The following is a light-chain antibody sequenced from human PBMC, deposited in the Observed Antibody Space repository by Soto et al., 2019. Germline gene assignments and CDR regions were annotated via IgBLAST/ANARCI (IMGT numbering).Light chain of an antibody. V-gene: IGKV1-12*01. CDR1: QLISSW. CDR2: AAS. Sequence: IQITQSPSSVSASVGDTVTITCRASQLISSWLAWYQQKPGKAPKLLIYAASNLQSGVPSRFSGSASGTDFTLTISSLQPEDFATYFCQQASSFPLTFGGGTKVEI. J-gene: IGKJ4*01. CDR3: QQASSFPLT.